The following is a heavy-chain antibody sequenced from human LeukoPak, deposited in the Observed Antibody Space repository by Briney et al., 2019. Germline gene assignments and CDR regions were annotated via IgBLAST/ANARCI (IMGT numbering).Heavy chain of an antibody. CDR2: IYYSGST. CDR1: GGSISSNSYY. D-gene: IGHD3-10*01. CDR3: ARRLRYGSGSYYRTSFDY. V-gene: IGHV4-39*07. Sequence: SETLSLTCAVSGGSISSNSYYWGWIRQPPGKGLEWIVSIYYSGSTNYNPSLKSRVTISVDTSKNQFSLKLSSVTAADTAVCYCARRLRYGSGSYYRTSFDYWGQGTLVTVSS. J-gene: IGHJ4*02.